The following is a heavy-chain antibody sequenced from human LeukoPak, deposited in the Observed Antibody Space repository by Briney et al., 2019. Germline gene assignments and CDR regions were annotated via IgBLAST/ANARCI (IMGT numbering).Heavy chain of an antibody. CDR1: GGSISTTIYY. D-gene: IGHD5-24*01. CDR2: IYYTGST. CDR3: VEMATRWYFDH. V-gene: IGHV4-39*01. J-gene: IGHJ4*02. Sequence: SETLSLTCSVSGGSISTTIYYWGWIRQPPGKGLGWIGSIYYTGSTYYNPSLKSRVTMSVDTSKNQFSLKLSSVTAADTAVYYCVEMATRWYFDHWGQGTLATVSS.